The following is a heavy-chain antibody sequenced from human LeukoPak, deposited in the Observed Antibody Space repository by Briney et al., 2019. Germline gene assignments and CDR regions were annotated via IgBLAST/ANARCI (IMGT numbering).Heavy chain of an antibody. D-gene: IGHD5-18*01. V-gene: IGHV1-69*01. J-gene: IGHJ3*02. CDR3: ARDWDTAMVKESHDAFDI. CDR2: FGTA. Sequence: FGTANYAQKFQGRVTITADESTSTAYMELSSLRSEDTAVYYCARDWDTAMVKESHDAFDIWGQGTMVTVSS.